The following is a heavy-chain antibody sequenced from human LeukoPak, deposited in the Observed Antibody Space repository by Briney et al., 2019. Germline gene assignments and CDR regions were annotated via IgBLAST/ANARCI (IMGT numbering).Heavy chain of an antibody. CDR1: GYTFTAYF. J-gene: IGHJ4*02. D-gene: IGHD4-11*01. Sequence: ASVKVSCKASGYTFTAYFIHWVRQAPGQGLEWMGWINPNSGATHYEWNFQGRVTMTRDTSISTAYMELSSLRSDDTAVSYCKRPPTITTWRIFDLWGQGTLVTVSS. CDR2: INPNSGAT. CDR3: KRPPTITTWRIFDL. V-gene: IGHV1-2*02.